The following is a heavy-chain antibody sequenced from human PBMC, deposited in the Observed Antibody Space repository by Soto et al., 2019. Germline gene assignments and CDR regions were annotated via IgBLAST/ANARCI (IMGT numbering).Heavy chain of an antibody. CDR3: ASHYDMWSGYLSPVAY. CDR1: GYTFRDYY. V-gene: IGHV3-11*01. J-gene: IGHJ4*02. Sequence: QGQLVESGGDLVNRGGALRLSCAAPGYTFRDYYRSWIRQAPGKGLEWISYIDTSSDKIYYADSVKGRFTISSDNAKNSLYLEMNSRRDVATAVYYWASHYDMWSGYLSPVAYWGQGTLVTVSS. D-gene: IGHD3-3*01. CDR2: IDTSSDKI.